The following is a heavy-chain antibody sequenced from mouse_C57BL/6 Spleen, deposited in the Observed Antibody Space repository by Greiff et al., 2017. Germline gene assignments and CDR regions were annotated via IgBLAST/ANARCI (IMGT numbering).Heavy chain of an antibody. CDR1: GFNIKNTY. J-gene: IGHJ2*01. V-gene: IGHV14-3*01. CDR2: IDPANGNT. CDR3: AREDWELVFPFDY. D-gene: IGHD4-1*01. Sequence: DVKLQESVAELVRPGASVKLSCTASGFNIKNTYMHWVKQRPEQGLEWIGRIDPANGNTKYAPKFQGKATITADTSSHTAYLQLSSLTSEDTAIDYCAREDWELVFPFDYWGQGTTLTVSS.